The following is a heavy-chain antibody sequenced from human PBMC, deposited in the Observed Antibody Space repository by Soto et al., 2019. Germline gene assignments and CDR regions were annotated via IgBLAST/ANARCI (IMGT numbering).Heavy chain of an antibody. D-gene: IGHD3-16*01. Sequence: GESLKISCKGSGYIFTNYWITWVRQMPGKGLEWMGKIDPTDSYTNYSPSFQGHVTISADKSISTAYLQWSSLKASDTAMYYCARLYAFESQDFDFWGQGTLVTVSS. CDR3: ARLYAFESQDFDF. J-gene: IGHJ4*02. V-gene: IGHV5-10-1*01. CDR1: GYIFTNYW. CDR2: IDPTDSYT.